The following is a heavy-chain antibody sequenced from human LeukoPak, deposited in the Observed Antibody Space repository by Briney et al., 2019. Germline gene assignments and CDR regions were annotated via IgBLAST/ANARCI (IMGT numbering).Heavy chain of an antibody. V-gene: IGHV3-48*03. D-gene: IGHD4-17*01. CDR1: GFTFSSYE. Sequence: GGALKLSCAASGFTFSSYEMNWVRQAPGKGLEGVSYISSSGTTIYYADSLKGRFTISRDNAKSSLYLQMNSLRAEDTAVYYCAREDLPEDHGDDAFDIWGQGTMVTVSS. CDR3: AREDLPEDHGDDAFDI. CDR2: ISSSGTTI. J-gene: IGHJ3*02.